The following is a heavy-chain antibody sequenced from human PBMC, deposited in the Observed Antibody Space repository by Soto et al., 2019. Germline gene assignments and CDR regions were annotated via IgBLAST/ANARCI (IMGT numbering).Heavy chain of an antibody. J-gene: IGHJ4*02. CDR3: ARAMGAINYFDY. V-gene: IGHV4-31*03. CDR1: GGSIRSGGYY. Sequence: QVQLQESGPGLVKPSQTLSLTCTVSGGSIRSGGYYWSWIRQHPGKGLEWIGYFYYSGNTYYNPSLKSRLTISGDTSTNQFSLNLSSVTAGDTAVYSCARAMGAINYFDYWGQGTLVTVSS. CDR2: FYYSGNT. D-gene: IGHD1-26*01.